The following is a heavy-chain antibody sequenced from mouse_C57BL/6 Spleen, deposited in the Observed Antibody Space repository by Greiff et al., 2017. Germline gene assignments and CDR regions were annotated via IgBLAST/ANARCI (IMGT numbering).Heavy chain of an antibody. CDR1: GYSITSGYY. D-gene: IGHD1-1*02. J-gene: IGHJ1*03. CDR2: ISYAGSN. V-gene: IGHV3-6*01. Sequence: DVQLQESGPGLVKPSQSLSLTCSVPGYSITSGYYWNWIRQFPGNKLEWMGYISYAGSNNYNPSLKNRISITRDTSRKQFFLKLNSVTTEDTATYYYARVDGYYGDFDVWGTGTTVTVSS. CDR3: ARVDGYYGDFDV.